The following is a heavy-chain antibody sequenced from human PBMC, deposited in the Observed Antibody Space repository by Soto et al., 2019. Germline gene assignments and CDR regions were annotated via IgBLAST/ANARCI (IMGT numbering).Heavy chain of an antibody. J-gene: IGHJ6*03. CDR3: AKGYCSGGICYSGLYYYYYMDV. Sequence: GGSLRLSCAASGFTFSSYAMSWVRQAPGKGLEWVSAISGSGGSTYYADSVKGRFTISRDNSKNTLYLQMNSLRAEDTAVYYCAKGYCSGGICYSGLYYYYYMDVWGKGTTVTVSS. V-gene: IGHV3-23*01. D-gene: IGHD2-15*01. CDR1: GFTFSSYA. CDR2: ISGSGGST.